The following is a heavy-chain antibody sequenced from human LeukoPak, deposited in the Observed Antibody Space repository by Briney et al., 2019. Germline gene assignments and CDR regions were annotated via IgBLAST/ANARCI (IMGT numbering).Heavy chain of an antibody. CDR3: ARDMSDSGYDQNDY. Sequence: LVASVKVSCKASGYTFTGYYMHWVRQAPGQGLEWMGWINPNSGGTNYAQKFQGRVTMTRDTSISTAYMELSRLRSDDTAVYYCARDMSDSGYDQNDYWGQGTPVTVSS. J-gene: IGHJ4*02. CDR2: INPNSGGT. V-gene: IGHV1-2*03. CDR1: GYTFTGYY. D-gene: IGHD5-12*01.